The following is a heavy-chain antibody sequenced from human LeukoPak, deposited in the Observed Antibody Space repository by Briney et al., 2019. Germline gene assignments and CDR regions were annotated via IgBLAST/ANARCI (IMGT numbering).Heavy chain of an antibody. D-gene: IGHD3-22*01. V-gene: IGHV4-61*02. J-gene: IGHJ3*02. CDR3: ARDEPDYYDSSGYEPNDAFDI. CDR2: IYTSGST. CDR1: GGSISSGSYY. Sequence: SETLSLTCTVSGGSISSGSYYWSWIRQPAGKGLEWIGRIYTSGSTNYNPSLKSRVTISVDTSRNQFSLKLSSGTAADTAVYYCARDEPDYYDSSGYEPNDAFDIWGQGTMVTVSS.